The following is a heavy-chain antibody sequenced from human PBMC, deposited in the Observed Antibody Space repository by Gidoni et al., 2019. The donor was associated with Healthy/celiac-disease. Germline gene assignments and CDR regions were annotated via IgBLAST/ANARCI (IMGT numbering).Heavy chain of an antibody. CDR2: ISYDGSNK. CDR1: GFTFSSYG. CDR3: AKAMDYYGSGSSDYYYGMDV. D-gene: IGHD3-10*01. Sequence: QVQLVESGGGVVQPGRSLRLSCAASGFTFSSYGMLWVRQAPGKGLEWVAVISYDGSNKYYADSVKGRFTISRDNSKNTLYLQMNSLRAEDTAVYYCAKAMDYYGSGSSDYYYGMDVWGQGTTVTVSS. J-gene: IGHJ6*02. V-gene: IGHV3-30*18.